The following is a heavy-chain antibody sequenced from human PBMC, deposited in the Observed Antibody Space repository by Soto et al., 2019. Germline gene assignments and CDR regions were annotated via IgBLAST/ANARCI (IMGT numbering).Heavy chain of an antibody. CDR1: NGSISNSHW. CDR2: IYHSGST. Sequence: SETLSLTCAVSNGSISNSHWWSWVRQPPGKGLEWIGEIYHSGSTGYNPSLESRATISLDLPKNQFSLRLTSVTAADTAVYYCARDRGGITVSSKPLGEWFDPWGQGTLVTVSS. CDR3: ARDRGGITVSSKPLGEWFDP. J-gene: IGHJ5*02. V-gene: IGHV4-4*02. D-gene: IGHD3-16*01.